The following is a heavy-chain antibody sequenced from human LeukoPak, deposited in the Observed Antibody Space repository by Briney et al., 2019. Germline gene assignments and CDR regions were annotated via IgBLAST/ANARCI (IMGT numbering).Heavy chain of an antibody. CDR1: GGTFSSYA. CDR2: IIPIFGTA. J-gene: IGHJ4*02. V-gene: IGHV1-69*01. CDR3: GVYCSSTSCYGFDY. Sequence: GSSVKLSCKASGGTFSSYAISWVRQAPGQGLEWMGGIIPIFGTANYAQKFQGRVTITADESTSTAYMELSSLRSEDTAVYYCGVYCSSTSCYGFDYWGQGTLVTVSS. D-gene: IGHD2-2*01.